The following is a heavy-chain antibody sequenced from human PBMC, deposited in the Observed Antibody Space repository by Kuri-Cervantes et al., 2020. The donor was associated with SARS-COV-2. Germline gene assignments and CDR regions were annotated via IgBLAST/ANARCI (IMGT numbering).Heavy chain of an antibody. D-gene: IGHD1-1*01. CDR2: INPSGGST. V-gene: IGHV1-46*01. CDR3: ARDSGDWNPDGLDI. J-gene: IGHJ3*02. CDR1: GYTFTSYY. Sequence: ASVKVSCKASGYTFTSYYMHWVRQAPGQGLEWMGIINPSGGSTSYAQKFQGRVTMTRGTSINTAYMEVSSLSFEDTAIYYCARDSGDWNPDGLDIWGQGTMVTVSS.